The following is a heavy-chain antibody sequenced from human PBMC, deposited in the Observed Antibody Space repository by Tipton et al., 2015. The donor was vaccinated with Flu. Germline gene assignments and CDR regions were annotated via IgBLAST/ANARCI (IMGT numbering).Heavy chain of an antibody. CDR3: ASPTTVVTPGGDY. J-gene: IGHJ4*02. V-gene: IGHV4-39*01. Sequence: TLSLTCTVSGGSISSSSYYWGWIRQPPGKGLEWIGSIYYSGSTYYNPSLKSRVTISVDTSKNQFSLKLSSVTAADTAVYYCASPTTVVTPGGDYWGQGTLVTVSS. CDR2: IYYSGST. CDR1: GGSISSSSYY. D-gene: IGHD4-23*01.